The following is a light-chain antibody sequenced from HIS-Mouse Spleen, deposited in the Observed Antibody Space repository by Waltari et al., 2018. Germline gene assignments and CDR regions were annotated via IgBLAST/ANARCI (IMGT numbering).Light chain of an antibody. V-gene: IGLV3-21*03. J-gene: IGLJ1*01. CDR2: DDS. CDR3: QVWDSSSDHPGV. Sequence: SYVLTQPPSVSVAPGKTARITCGGNNIGSKSVHWYQQKPGQAPVLGVYDDSDRPSGIPEGCSGSNSGNTATLTISRVEAGDEADYYCQVWDSSSDHPGVFGTGTKVTVL. CDR1: NIGSKS.